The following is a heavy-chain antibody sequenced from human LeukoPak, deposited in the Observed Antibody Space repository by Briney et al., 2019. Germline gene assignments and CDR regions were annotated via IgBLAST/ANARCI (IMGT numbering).Heavy chain of an antibody. CDR3: AKDTDYDSSGYYDY. V-gene: IGHV3-33*06. J-gene: IGHJ4*02. Sequence: GRSLRLSCAASGFTFSSYGMHWVRQAPGKGLEWVAVIWYDGSNKYYADSVKGRITISRDNSENTLYLQMNSLRAEDTAVYYCAKDTDYDSSGYYDYWGQGTLVTVSS. D-gene: IGHD3-22*01. CDR2: IWYDGSNK. CDR1: GFTFSSYG.